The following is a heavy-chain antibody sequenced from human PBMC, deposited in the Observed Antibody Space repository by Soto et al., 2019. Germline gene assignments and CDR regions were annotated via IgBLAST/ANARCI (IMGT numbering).Heavy chain of an antibody. V-gene: IGHV1-18*01. J-gene: IGHJ5*02. Sequence: QVQLVQSGAEVKKPGASVKVSCKASGYTFTSYGISWVRQAPGQGLEWMGWISAYNGNTNYAQKLQGRVTMTTDTSTSTAYMGVRSLRSDDTAVYYCARGCSSTSCYYTNWFDPWGQGTLVTVSS. CDR1: GYTFTSYG. CDR3: ARGCSSTSCYYTNWFDP. CDR2: ISAYNGNT. D-gene: IGHD2-2*01.